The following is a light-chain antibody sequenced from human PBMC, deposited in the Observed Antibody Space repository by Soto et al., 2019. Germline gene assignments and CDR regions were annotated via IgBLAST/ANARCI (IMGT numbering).Light chain of an antibody. CDR3: QQSYTTPRT. CDR2: AAS. CDR1: QSISTF. J-gene: IGKJ1*01. V-gene: IGKV1-39*01. Sequence: DIQMTQSPSSLSASVGDRVSVTCRASQSISTFLNGYQQRPGEAPKLLIYAASSLQSGVPSRFSGSGSGVDFTLSTGSLQPEDFATYYCQQSYTTPRTFGQGTKLEVK.